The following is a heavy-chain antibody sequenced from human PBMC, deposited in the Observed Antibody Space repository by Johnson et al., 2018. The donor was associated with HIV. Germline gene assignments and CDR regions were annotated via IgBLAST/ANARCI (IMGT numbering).Heavy chain of an antibody. CDR2: INQDGSEK. V-gene: IGHV3-7*05. CDR3: AKEAGIGEPITIFGSFGL. D-gene: IGHD3-3*01. J-gene: IGHJ3*01. CDR1: GFTITDYR. Sequence: VQLVESGGGLVQPGGSLRLSCVGSGFTITDYRMSWVRQGPGQGLQWVANINQDGSEKYDVDSVKGRFSIPRDTSKNTLYLQMTSLRAEDTAVYYCAKEAGIGEPITIFGSFGLWGQGTMVTVSS.